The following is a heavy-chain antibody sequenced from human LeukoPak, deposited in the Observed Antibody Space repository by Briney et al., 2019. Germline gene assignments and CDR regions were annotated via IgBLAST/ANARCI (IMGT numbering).Heavy chain of an antibody. V-gene: IGHV4-30-2*01. CDR3: ARGFPAVDILTGYYKRGSPPTAFDI. J-gene: IGHJ3*02. CDR2: IYHSGST. Sequence: SQTLSLTCAVSGGSISSGGYSWSWIRQPPGKGLEWIGYIYHSGSTYYNPSLKSRVTISVDRSKNQFSLKLSSVTAADTAVYYCARGFPAVDILTGYYKRGSPPTAFDIWGQGTMVTVSS. CDR1: GGSISSGGYS. D-gene: IGHD3-9*01.